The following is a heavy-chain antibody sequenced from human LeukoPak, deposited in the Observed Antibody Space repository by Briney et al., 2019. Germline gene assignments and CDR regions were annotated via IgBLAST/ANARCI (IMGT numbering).Heavy chain of an antibody. CDR2: ISAYNGNT. V-gene: IGHV1-18*01. Sequence: ASVRVSCKASGYTFTSYGISWVRQAPGQGVEWMGWISAYNGNTKYTQKLQGRVTMTTETSTSTAYMELRSLRSDDTAVYYCARDRSRYYDSSGYSHWGQGTLVTVSS. CDR3: ARDRSRYYDSSGYSH. CDR1: GYTFTSYG. D-gene: IGHD3-22*01. J-gene: IGHJ4*02.